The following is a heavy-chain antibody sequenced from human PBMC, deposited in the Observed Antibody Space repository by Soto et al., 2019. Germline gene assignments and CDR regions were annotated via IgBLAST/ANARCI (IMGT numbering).Heavy chain of an antibody. CDR1: GFTFSSYG. V-gene: IGHV3-33*01. CDR2: IWYDGSNK. J-gene: IGHJ4*02. Sequence: GGSLRLSCAASGFTFSSYGMHWGRQAPGKGLEWVAVIWYDGSNKYYADSVKGRFTISRDNSKNTLYLQMNSLRAEDTAVYYCARGYSSSWAFDYWGQGTLVTVSS. D-gene: IGHD6-13*01. CDR3: ARGYSSSWAFDY.